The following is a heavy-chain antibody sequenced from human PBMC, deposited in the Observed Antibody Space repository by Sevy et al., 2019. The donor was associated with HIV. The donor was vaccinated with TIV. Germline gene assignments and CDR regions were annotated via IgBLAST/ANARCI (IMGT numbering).Heavy chain of an antibody. V-gene: IGHV3-11*01. CDR3: ARDPSGDRRNWFDP. D-gene: IGHD7-27*01. CDR1: GFTFSDYY. J-gene: IGHJ5*02. CDR2: ISSSGSTI. Sequence: GGSLRLSCAASGFTFSDYYMSWIRQAPGKGLEWVSYISSSGSTIYYADSVKGRFTISRDNAKNSLYLQMNSLRAEDTAVYYCARDPSGDRRNWFDPWGQGTLVTVSS.